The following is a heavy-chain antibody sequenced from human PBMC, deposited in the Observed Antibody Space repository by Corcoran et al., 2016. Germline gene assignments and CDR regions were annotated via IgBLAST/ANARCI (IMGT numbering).Heavy chain of an antibody. Sequence: EVQLVESGGGLVQPGGSLRLSCAVSEFTFTRHWMHWVRQAPGKGLVWVSRINSDGSSTKYADSVKGRFTISRDNAKNTLYLQMNSLRADDTAVYYCARGGLEPSPDGMDVWGQGTTVTVSS. CDR3: ARGGLEPSPDGMDV. J-gene: IGHJ6*02. CDR1: EFTFTRHW. CDR2: INSDGSST. D-gene: IGHD1-1*01. V-gene: IGHV3-74*03.